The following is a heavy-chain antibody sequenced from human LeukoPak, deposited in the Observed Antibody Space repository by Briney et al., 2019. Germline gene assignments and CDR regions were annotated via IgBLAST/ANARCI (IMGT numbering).Heavy chain of an antibody. CDR3: ARVRRIVVERRAAGSAFDI. Sequence: PSETLSLTCTVSGGSISSGVYYWSWIRQHPGKGLEWIGYIYYSESTFYNPSLKSRVTISVDTSKNQFSLTLSSVTAADTAVYYCARVRRIVVERRAAGSAFDIWGQGTMVTVSS. CDR1: GGSISSGVYY. J-gene: IGHJ3*02. D-gene: IGHD3-22*01. V-gene: IGHV4-31*03. CDR2: IYYSEST.